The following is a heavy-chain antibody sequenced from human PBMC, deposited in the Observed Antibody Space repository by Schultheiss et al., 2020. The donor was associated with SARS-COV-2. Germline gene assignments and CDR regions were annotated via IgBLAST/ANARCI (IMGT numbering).Heavy chain of an antibody. D-gene: IGHD6-19*01. CDR1: GGSVSSSSYY. J-gene: IGHJ5*02. V-gene: IGHV4-39*01. CDR2: IYYSGST. Sequence: SETLSLTCTVSGGSVSSSSYYWGWIRQPPGKGLEWIGSIYYSGSTYYNPSLKSRVTISVDTSKNQFSLKLSSVTAADTAVYYCATDPRIAVAGTPNWFDPWGQGTLVTVSS. CDR3: ATDPRIAVAGTPNWFDP.